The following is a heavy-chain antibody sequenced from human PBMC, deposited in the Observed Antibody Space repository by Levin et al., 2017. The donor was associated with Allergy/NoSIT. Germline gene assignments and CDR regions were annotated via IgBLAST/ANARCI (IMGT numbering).Heavy chain of an antibody. CDR1: GFTFSSYW. D-gene: IGHD5-12*01. J-gene: IGHJ4*02. V-gene: IGHV3-7*02. CDR3: AGYSGYAKGPFDY. Sequence: GGSLRLSCAASGFTFSSYWMSWVRQAPGKGLEWVANIKQDGSEKYYVDSVKGRFTISRDNAKNSLYLQMNSLRAEDTAVYYCAGYSGYAKGPFDYWGQGTLVTVSS. CDR2: IKQDGSEK.